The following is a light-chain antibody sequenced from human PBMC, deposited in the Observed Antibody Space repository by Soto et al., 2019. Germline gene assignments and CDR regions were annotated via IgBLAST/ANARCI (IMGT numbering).Light chain of an antibody. J-gene: IGLJ2*01. CDR1: SSDVGGYNY. CDR2: DVN. V-gene: IGLV2-11*01. CDR3: CSYAGSYPVV. Sequence: QSALTQPRSVSGSPGQSVTISCTGTSSDVGGYNYVSWYQQHPGKAPKLMIYDVNKRPSGVPDRFSGSKSGNTASLTISGLQAEDEADYYCCSYAGSYPVVFGGGTKLNVL.